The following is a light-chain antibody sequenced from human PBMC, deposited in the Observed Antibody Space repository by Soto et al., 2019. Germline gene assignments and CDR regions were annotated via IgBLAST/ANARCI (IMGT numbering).Light chain of an antibody. CDR2: GAS. V-gene: IGKV3-20*01. Sequence: EIVLTQSPGTLSLSPGERATLSCRASQSVSNNYLAWYQQKPGQAPRLLIYGASNRATGIPDRFSGSGSGTDFTLTISRLEPDDVATYYCQQYDSKWAFGQGTKVEVK. CDR1: QSVSNNY. J-gene: IGKJ1*01. CDR3: QQYDSKWA.